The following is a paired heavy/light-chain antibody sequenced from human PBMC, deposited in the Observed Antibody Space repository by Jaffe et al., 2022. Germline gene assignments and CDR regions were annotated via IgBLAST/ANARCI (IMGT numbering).Heavy chain of an antibody. J-gene: IGHJ4*02. D-gene: IGHD5-18*01. CDR2: INPKSGGT. Sequence: QVQLVQSGAEVKQPGASVKVSCKASGYTFTAYYMHWVRQAPGQGLEWMGWINPKSGGTKYAQKFQGRITMTRDTSISTDYMELSGLRSDDTAVYYCARGRDTAMVQNNPHFDFWGQGTLVTVSS. V-gene: IGHV1-2*02. CDR3: ARGRDTAMVQNNPHFDF. CDR1: GYTFTAYY.
Light chain of an antibody. CDR1: SSDVGGYNY. CDR2: DVS. J-gene: IGLJ3*02. Sequence: QSALTQPASVSGSPGQSITISCTGTSSDVGGYNYVSWYQQRPGKGPKLMIYDVSNRPSGVSNRFSGSKSGNTASLTISGLQAEDEADYYCSSYISDSTWVFGGGTKLTVL. CDR3: SSYISDSTWV. V-gene: IGLV2-14*03.